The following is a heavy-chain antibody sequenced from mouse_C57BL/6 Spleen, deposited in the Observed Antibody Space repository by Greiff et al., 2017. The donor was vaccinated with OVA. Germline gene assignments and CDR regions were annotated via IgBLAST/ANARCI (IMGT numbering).Heavy chain of an antibody. D-gene: IGHD2-10*01. J-gene: IGHJ1*03. V-gene: IGHV5-17*01. Sequence: DVKLVESGGGLVKPGGSLKLSCAASGFTFSDYGMHWVRQAPEKGLGWVAYISSGSSTIYYADTVKGRFTISRDNAKNTLFLQMTSLRSEDTAMYYCAKSFLLRGDWYFDVWGTGTTVTVSS. CDR2: ISSGSSTI. CDR1: GFTFSDYG. CDR3: AKSFLLRGDWYFDV.